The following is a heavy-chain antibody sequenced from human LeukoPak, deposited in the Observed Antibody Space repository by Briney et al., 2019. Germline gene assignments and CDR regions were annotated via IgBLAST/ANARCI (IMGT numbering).Heavy chain of an antibody. CDR1: GYTFTGYY. CDR3: ARYDSGYDYRGIDY. CDR2: INPNSGGT. Sequence: ASVKVSCKASGYTFTGYYMHWVRQAPGQGLEWMGWINPNSGGTNYAQKFQGRVTMTRDTSISTAYTELSRLRSDDTAVYYCARYDSGYDYRGIDYWGQGTLVTVS. D-gene: IGHD5-12*01. J-gene: IGHJ4*02. V-gene: IGHV1-2*02.